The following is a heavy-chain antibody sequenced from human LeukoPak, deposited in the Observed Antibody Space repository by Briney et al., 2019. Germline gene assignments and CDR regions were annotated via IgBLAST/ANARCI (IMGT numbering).Heavy chain of an antibody. J-gene: IGHJ3*02. V-gene: IGHV1-2*02. Sequence: GASVKVSCKASGYTCTGYYMHWVRQAPGQGLEWMGWINPNSSGTNYAQKFQGRVTMTRDTSISTAYMELSRLRSDDTAVYYCARSFRDYVWGSYRYTGGYAFDIWGQGTMVTVSS. CDR1: GYTCTGYY. CDR3: ARSFRDYVWGSYRYTGGYAFDI. D-gene: IGHD3-16*02. CDR2: INPNSSGT.